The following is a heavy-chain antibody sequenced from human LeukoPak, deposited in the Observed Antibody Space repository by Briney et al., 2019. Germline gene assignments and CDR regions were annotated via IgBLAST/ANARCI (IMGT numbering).Heavy chain of an antibody. V-gene: IGHV3-11*04. Sequence: GGSLRLSCAVSGFSFTNFWMSWVRQAPGKGLEWVSYISSSGSTIYYADSVKGRFTISRDNAKNSLYLQMNSLRAEDTAVYYCARGKTHLSAFDIWGQGTMVTVSS. J-gene: IGHJ3*02. CDR2: ISSSGSTI. CDR1: GFSFTNFW. CDR3: ARGKTHLSAFDI.